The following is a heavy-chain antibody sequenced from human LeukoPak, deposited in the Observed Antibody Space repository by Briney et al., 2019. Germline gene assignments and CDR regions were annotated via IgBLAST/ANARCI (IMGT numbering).Heavy chain of an antibody. CDR1: GYTFTSYY. CDR3: ARDGGSGSYGYYGMDV. CDR2: INPSGGST. J-gene: IGHJ6*02. D-gene: IGHD3-10*01. Sequence: ASVKVSCKASGYTFTSYYMHWVRQAPGQGLEWMGIINPSGGSTGYAQKFQGRVTMTRDTSTSTVYMELSSLRSEDTAVYYCARDGGSGSYGYYGMDVWGQGTTVTVSS. V-gene: IGHV1-46*01.